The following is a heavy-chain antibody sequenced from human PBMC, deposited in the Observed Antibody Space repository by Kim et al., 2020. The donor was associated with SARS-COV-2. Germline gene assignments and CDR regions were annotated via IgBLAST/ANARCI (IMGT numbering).Heavy chain of an antibody. Sequence: GGSLRLSCAASGFTFSSYSMNWVRQAPGKGLEWVSYISSSSSTIYYADSVKGRFTISRDNAKNSLYLQMNSLRDEDTAVYYCARDEARHIVVVTAIPTARNWGQGTLVTVSS. V-gene: IGHV3-48*02. J-gene: IGHJ4*02. CDR3: ARDEARHIVVVTAIPTARN. CDR2: ISSSSSTI. CDR1: GFTFSSYS. D-gene: IGHD2-21*02.